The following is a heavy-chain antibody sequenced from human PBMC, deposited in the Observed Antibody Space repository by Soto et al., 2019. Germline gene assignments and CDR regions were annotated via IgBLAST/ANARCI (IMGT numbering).Heavy chain of an antibody. V-gene: IGHV1-69*02. CDR3: ARGASPYVVRGVIGWFDP. J-gene: IGHJ5*02. CDR2: IIPILGIA. D-gene: IGHD3-10*01. Sequence: QVQLVQSGAEVKKPGSSVKVSCKASGGTFSSYTISWVRQAPGQGLEWMGRIIPILGIANYAQKFQGRVTITADKSTSTAYMELLSLRSEDTAVYYCARGASPYVVRGVIGWFDPWGQGTLVTVSS. CDR1: GGTFSSYT.